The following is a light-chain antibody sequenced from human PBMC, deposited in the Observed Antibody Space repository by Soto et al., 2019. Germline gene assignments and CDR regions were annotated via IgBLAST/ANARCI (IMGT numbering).Light chain of an antibody. CDR1: SSNIGNNA. J-gene: IGLJ1*01. V-gene: IGLV1-36*01. CDR3: AAWDDSLNGYV. CDR2: YDD. Sequence: QSVLTQPPSVSEAPRQRVTISCSGSSSNIGNNAVNWYQQLPGKAPKLLIYYDDLLPSGVSDRFSGSKSGTSASLAISGLQSEDEADYYCAAWDDSLNGYVFELGPSSAS.